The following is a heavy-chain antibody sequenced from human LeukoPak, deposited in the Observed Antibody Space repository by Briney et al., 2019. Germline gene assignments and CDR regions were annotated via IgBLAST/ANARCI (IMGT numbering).Heavy chain of an antibody. CDR1: GFTFSNAW. CDR3: TPELLVQGVIITVEGAFDY. Sequence: GGSLRLSCAASGFTFSNAWMSWVRQAPGKGLEWVGRIKSKTDGGTTDYAAPVKGRFTISRDDSKNTLYLQMNSLKTEDPAVYYCTPELLVQGVIITVEGAFDYWGQGTLVTVSS. CDR2: IKSKTDGGTT. J-gene: IGHJ4*02. V-gene: IGHV3-15*01. D-gene: IGHD3-10*01.